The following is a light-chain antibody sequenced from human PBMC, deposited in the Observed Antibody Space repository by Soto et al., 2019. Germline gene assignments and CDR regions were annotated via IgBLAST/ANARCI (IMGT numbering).Light chain of an antibody. CDR1: SSDVGDYKY. V-gene: IGLV2-11*01. CDR2: DVS. Sequence: QSVLTQPRSVSGSPGQSVTISCTGTSSDVGDYKYVSWYRQHPGKAPKLIIYDVSERPSGVPDRFSGSKSGNTASLTISGLQAEDEADYCCCSYAGSYSYVFGTGTKLTVL. J-gene: IGLJ1*01. CDR3: CSYAGSYSYV.